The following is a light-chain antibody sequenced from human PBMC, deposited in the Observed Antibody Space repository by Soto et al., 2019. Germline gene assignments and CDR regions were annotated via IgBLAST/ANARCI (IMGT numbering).Light chain of an antibody. CDR3: ETWDSNTRM. J-gene: IGLJ3*02. CDR2: LEGSGSY. CDR1: SGHSSYI. V-gene: IGLV4-60*02. Sequence: QSVLTQSSSASGSLGSSVKLTCTLSSGHSSYIIAWHQQQPGKAPRYLMKLEGSGSYNKGSGVPDRFSGSSSGADRYLTISNLQFEDEADYYCETWDSNTRMFGGGTTLTVL.